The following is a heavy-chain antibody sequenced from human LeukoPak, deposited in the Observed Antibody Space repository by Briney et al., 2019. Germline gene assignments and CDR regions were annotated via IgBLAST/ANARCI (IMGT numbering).Heavy chain of an antibody. CDR3: ARERAELAAAGPYYYYYYMGV. J-gene: IGHJ6*03. CDR1: GFTVSSNY. CDR2: IYSGGST. V-gene: IGHV3-66*02. D-gene: IGHD6-13*01. Sequence: GGSLRLSCAASGFTVSSNYMSWVRQAPGKGLEWVSVIYSGGSTYYADSVKGRFTISRDNSKNTLYLQMNSLRAEDTAVYYCARERAELAAAGPYYYYYYMGVWGKGTTVTVSS.